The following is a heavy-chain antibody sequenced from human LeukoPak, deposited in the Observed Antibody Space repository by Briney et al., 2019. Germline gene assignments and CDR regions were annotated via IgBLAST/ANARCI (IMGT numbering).Heavy chain of an antibody. CDR2: INPSGGST. D-gene: IGHD2/OR15-2a*01. Sequence: GASVKVSCKASGYTFTSYYMHWVRQAPGQGLEWMGIINPSGGSTSYAQKFQGRVTMTRDTSTSTVYIELSSLRSEDTAVYYCARVLTIPYGMDVWGQGTTVTVSS. CDR3: ARVLTIPYGMDV. J-gene: IGHJ6*02. CDR1: GYTFTSYY. V-gene: IGHV1-46*01.